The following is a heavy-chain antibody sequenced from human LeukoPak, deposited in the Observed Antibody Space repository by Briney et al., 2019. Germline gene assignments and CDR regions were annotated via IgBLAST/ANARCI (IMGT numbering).Heavy chain of an antibody. CDR1: GYTFTSYD. D-gene: IGHD3-9*01. CDR3: ARAIIGDILTGYYFEGFDP. CDR2: MNPNSGNT. Sequence: ASVKVSCKASGYTFTSYDINWVRQATGQGLEWMGWMNPNSGNTGYAQKFQGRVTMTRNTSISTAYMELSSLRSEDTAVYYCARAIIGDILTGYYFEGFDPWGQGTLVTVSS. V-gene: IGHV1-8*01. J-gene: IGHJ5*02.